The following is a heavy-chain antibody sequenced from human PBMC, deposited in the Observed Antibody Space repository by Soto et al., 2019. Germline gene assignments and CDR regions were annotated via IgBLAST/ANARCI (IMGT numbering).Heavy chain of an antibody. CDR2: INPSGGST. D-gene: IGHD5-18*01. Sequence: ASVKVSCTASGYTFTSYYMHWVRQAPGQGLEWMGIINPSGGSTSYAQKFQGRVTMTRDTSTSTVYMELSSLRSEDTAVYYCARSDVDTAMVGAFDIWGQGTMVTVSS. J-gene: IGHJ3*02. CDR1: GYTFTSYY. CDR3: ARSDVDTAMVGAFDI. V-gene: IGHV1-46*01.